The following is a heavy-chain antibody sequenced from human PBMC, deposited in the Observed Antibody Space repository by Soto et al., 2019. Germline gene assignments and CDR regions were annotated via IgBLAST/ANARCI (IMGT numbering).Heavy chain of an antibody. Sequence: EVQLVESGGGLVQPGRSLRLSCAASGFTFDDYAMHWVRQAPGKGLEWVSGISWNSGSIGYADSVKGRFTISRDNAKNSLYLQMYSLRAEDTALYYCAKGRIAVAGTDFDYWGQGTLVTVSS. CDR1: GFTFDDYA. D-gene: IGHD6-19*01. CDR2: ISWNSGSI. CDR3: AKGRIAVAGTDFDY. V-gene: IGHV3-9*01. J-gene: IGHJ4*02.